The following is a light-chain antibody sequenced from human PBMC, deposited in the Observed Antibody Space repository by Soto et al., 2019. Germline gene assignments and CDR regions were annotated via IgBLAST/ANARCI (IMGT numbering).Light chain of an antibody. V-gene: IGKV3-20*01. J-gene: IGKJ1*01. CDR3: QQYGSSGT. CDR2: GAS. CDR1: QSVSNNY. Sequence: EIVLTQSPGTLSLSPGERATLSFRASQSVSNNYLAWYQQKPGQAPRLLIYGASNRATGIPDRFSGSGSGTDFTFTISRLEPEDFAVYYCQQYGSSGTFGQGTKVDIK.